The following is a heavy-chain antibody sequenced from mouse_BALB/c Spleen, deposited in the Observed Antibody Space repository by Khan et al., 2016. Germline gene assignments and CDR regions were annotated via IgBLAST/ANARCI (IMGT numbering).Heavy chain of an antibody. CDR1: GFDFSRFW. D-gene: IGHD1-1*01. CDR3: ASPTVWMDY. V-gene: IGHV4-1*02. J-gene: IGHJ4*01. Sequence: EVKLLESGGGLVQPGDSLKLSCAASGFDFSRFWITWVRQAPGKGLEWIGEINPDSTTINYTPSLKDKFIISRDNAKNTLYLHMNKVRSEDTALYVCASPTVWMDYWGQGTSVTVSS. CDR2: INPDSTTI.